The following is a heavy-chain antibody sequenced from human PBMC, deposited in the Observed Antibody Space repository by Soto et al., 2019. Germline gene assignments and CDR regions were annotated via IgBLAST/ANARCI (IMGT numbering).Heavy chain of an antibody. Sequence: GSLRLSCAASGFTFSNAWMSWVRQAPGKGLEWVGRIKSKTDGGTTDYAAPVKGRFTISRDDSKNTLYLQMNSLKTEDTAVYYCTTGVGGYSYGQCFDYWGQGTLVTVSS. V-gene: IGHV3-15*01. CDR2: IKSKTDGGTT. J-gene: IGHJ4*02. CDR1: GFTFSNAW. D-gene: IGHD5-18*01. CDR3: TTGVGGYSYGQCFDY.